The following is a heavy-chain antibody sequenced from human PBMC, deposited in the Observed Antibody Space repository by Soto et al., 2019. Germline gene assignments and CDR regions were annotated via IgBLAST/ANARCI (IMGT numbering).Heavy chain of an antibody. CDR2: ISTTSTHI. CDR3: ARGTTTLQREDRLDY. CDR1: GFTFSDYS. Sequence: GALRLSCAASGFTFSDYSMNWVRQGPGKGLEWVSSISTTSTHIYYADSLKGRFTISRDNVKNSLYLQMNSLRAEDTAVYYCARGTTTLQREDRLDYWGQGTLVTVSS. J-gene: IGHJ4*02. D-gene: IGHD2-2*01. V-gene: IGHV3-21*01.